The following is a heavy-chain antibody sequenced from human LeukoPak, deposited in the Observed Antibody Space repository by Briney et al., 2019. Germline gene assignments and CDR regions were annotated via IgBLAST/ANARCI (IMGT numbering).Heavy chain of an antibody. D-gene: IGHD5-24*01. CDR3: AKGESITSAWFDS. CDR1: GFTFSTYW. V-gene: IGHV3-7*03. CDR2: IKEDESEK. J-gene: IGHJ5*01. Sequence: GGSLRLSCAASGFTFSTYWMSWVRQAPGKGLEWVANIKEDESEKYYVDSVKGRFTISRDNAQNSLNLQMNSLRAEDTAVYYCAKGESITSAWFDSWGQGTLVTVSS.